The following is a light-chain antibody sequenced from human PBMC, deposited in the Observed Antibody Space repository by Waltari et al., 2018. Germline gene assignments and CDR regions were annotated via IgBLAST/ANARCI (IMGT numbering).Light chain of an antibody. CDR2: DVS. J-gene: IGLJ3*02. CDR1: SSDVGGYNY. CDR3: SSYISSSTLEV. V-gene: IGLV2-14*03. Sequence: QSALTQPASVSGSPGQSITISCTGTSSDVGGYNYVSWYQQHPGKAPKLMIFDVSNRPSGVSNRFSGSKSGNTASQTISGLQAEDEADYYCSSYISSSTLEVFGGGTRLTVL.